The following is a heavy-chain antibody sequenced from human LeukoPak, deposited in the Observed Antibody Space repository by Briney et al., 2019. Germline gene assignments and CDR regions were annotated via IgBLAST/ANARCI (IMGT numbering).Heavy chain of an antibody. Sequence: GGSLRLSCAASGFTFSSYSMNWVRQAPGKGLEWVSYISSSSGNIYYADSVKGRFTISRDNAKTSLYLQMNSLRAEDTALYYCARDRGSGSYYRHFDYWGQGTLVTVSS. J-gene: IGHJ4*02. CDR2: ISSSSGNI. V-gene: IGHV3-48*01. D-gene: IGHD3-10*01. CDR3: ARDRGSGSYYRHFDY. CDR1: GFTFSSYS.